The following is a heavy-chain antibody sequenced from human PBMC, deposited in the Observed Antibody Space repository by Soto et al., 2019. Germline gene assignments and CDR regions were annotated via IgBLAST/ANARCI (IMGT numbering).Heavy chain of an antibody. J-gene: IGHJ4*02. Sequence: QVQLVQSGAEVKKPGASVKVSCKAPGYIFPSCTISWVRQAPGQGLEWMGWISAYNGNIKDAQKFQGRFTMTTDTSTSTAYMELRSLTSDATAMYYCAIANYCDNDDWGQGTLVTVSS. CDR1: GYIFPSCT. V-gene: IGHV1-18*01. CDR2: ISAYNGNI. CDR3: AIANYCDNDD. D-gene: IGHD4-17*01.